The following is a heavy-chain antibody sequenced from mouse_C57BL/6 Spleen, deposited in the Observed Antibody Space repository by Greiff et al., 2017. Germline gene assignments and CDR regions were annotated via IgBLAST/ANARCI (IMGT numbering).Heavy chain of an antibody. CDR1: GYTFTSYW. CDR3: ARSHYSNYENAMDY. CDR2: INPSNGGT. J-gene: IGHJ4*01. V-gene: IGHV1-53*01. Sequence: VQLQQPGTELVKPGASVKLSCTASGYTFTSYWMHWVKQRPGQGLEWIGNINPSNGGTNYNEKFKSKATLTVDKSSRTAYMQLSSLTSEDSAVYYCARSHYSNYENAMDYWGQGTSVTVSS. D-gene: IGHD2-5*01.